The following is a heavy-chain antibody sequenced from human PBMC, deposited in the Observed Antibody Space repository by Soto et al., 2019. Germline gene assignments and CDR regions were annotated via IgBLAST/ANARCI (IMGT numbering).Heavy chain of an antibody. Sequence: GESLKISCKGSGYSFTSYWIGWVRQMPGKGLEWMGIIYPGDSDTRYSPSFQGQVTISADKSISTAYLQWSSLKASDTAMYYCARHRTHYYYDSSGYYSYYGMDVWGQGTTVTVSS. CDR2: IYPGDSDT. D-gene: IGHD3-22*01. J-gene: IGHJ6*02. CDR1: GYSFTSYW. V-gene: IGHV5-51*01. CDR3: ARHRTHYYYDSSGYYSYYGMDV.